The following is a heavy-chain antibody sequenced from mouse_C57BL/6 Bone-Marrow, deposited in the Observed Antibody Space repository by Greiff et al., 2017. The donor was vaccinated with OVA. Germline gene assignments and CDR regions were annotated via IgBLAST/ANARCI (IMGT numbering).Heavy chain of an antibody. V-gene: IGHV1-78*01. Sequence: VQLQQPDAELVKPGASVKISCKASGYTFTDYTMHWVKQRPEQGLEWIGYIYPSDGSTKYNQKFKGKATLPADKSSSTAYMQLNSLTSEDSAVYLGANEPANYRNAAWFADWGQGTLVTVSA. CDR3: ANEPANYRNAAWFAD. CDR2: IYPSDGST. J-gene: IGHJ3*01. CDR1: GYTFTDYT. D-gene: IGHD2-14*01.